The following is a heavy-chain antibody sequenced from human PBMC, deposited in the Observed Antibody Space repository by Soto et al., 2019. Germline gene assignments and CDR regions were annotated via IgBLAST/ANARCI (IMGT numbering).Heavy chain of an antibody. V-gene: IGHV4-39*01. CDR3: ARRMVRGVIPFDY. D-gene: IGHD3-10*01. J-gene: IGHJ4*02. Sequence: PSETLSLTCTVSGGSISSSSYYWAWIRQPPGKGLEWIGSISYSGSTYYNPSLKSRVTISVDTSKNQFSLKVTSVTAADTAVYYCARRMVRGVIPFDYWGQGTLVPVSS. CDR2: ISYSGST. CDR1: GGSISSSSYY.